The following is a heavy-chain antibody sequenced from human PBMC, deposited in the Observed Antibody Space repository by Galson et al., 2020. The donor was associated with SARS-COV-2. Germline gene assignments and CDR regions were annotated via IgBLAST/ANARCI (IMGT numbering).Heavy chain of an antibody. CDR2: LDWDDDK. J-gene: IGHJ4*02. V-gene: IGHV2-70*11. CDR1: GFSLSTSGLC. Sequence: SGPTLVKPTQTLTLTCTFSGFSLSTSGLCVSWIRQPPGKALERLSRLDWDDDKYYSTSLKTRLTISKDTSKNQVVLTMTNMDPVDTATYYCARESQQLVTFDYWGQGTLVTVSS. CDR3: ARESQQLVTFDY. D-gene: IGHD6-13*01.